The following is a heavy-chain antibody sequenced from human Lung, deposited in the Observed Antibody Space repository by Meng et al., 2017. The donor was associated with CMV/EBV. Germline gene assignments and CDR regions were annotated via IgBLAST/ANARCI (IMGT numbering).Heavy chain of an antibody. Sequence: LSCAASGFPFLPTWMSWVRQAPGKGLDWVGRIKSRNDGGTADHGTPVKGRFTISRDDSKDTLYLQMNSLEVEDTAIYYCTTGFGTAEAFWGQGTL. CDR1: GFPFLPTW. CDR3: TTGFGTAEAF. D-gene: IGHD1-1*01. J-gene: IGHJ4*02. CDR2: IKSRNDGGTA. V-gene: IGHV3-15*01.